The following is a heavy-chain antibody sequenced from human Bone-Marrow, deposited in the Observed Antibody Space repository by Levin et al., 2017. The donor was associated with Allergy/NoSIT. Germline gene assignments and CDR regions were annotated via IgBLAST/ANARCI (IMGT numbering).Heavy chain of an antibody. V-gene: IGHV5-51*01. CDR3: ARSHGSDYYWYFDL. D-gene: IGHD2-21*01. J-gene: IGHJ2*01. CDR1: GYRFNTYW. Sequence: GASVKVSCEGSGYRFNTYWIGWVRQMPGKGLEWMGIIYPGDSDTKYSPSFQGQVTISVDKSINTAYLQWSSLRASDTAIYYCARSHGSDYYWYFDLWGRGTLVTVSS. CDR2: IYPGDSDT.